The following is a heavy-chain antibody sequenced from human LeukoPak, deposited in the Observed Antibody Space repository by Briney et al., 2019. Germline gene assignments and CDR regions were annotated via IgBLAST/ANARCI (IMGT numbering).Heavy chain of an antibody. CDR3: AGSIPAGNRR. CDR1: GFTFSSYS. CDR2: ISSSSSTI. V-gene: IGHV3-21*04. J-gene: IGHJ4*02. D-gene: IGHD2-2*01. Sequence: PGGSLRLSCAASGFTFSSYSMNWVRQAPGKGLEWVSSISSSSSTIDYADSVKGRFTISRDNAKNSLYLQMNSLRAEDTAVYYCAGSIPAGNRRWGQGTLVTVSS.